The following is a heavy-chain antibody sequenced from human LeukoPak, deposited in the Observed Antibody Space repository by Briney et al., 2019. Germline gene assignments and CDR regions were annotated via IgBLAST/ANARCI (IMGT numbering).Heavy chain of an antibody. CDR1: GYTFTSYG. J-gene: IGHJ6*02. CDR2: ISAYNGNT. CDR3: ARETTIFGVVIPMDV. D-gene: IGHD3-3*01. V-gene: IGHV1-18*01. Sequence: EASVNVSCKASGYTFTSYGISWVRQAPGQGLEWMGWISAYNGNTNYAQKLQGRVTMTTDTSTSTAYMELRSLRSDDTAVYYCARETTIFGVVIPMDVWGQGTTVTVSS.